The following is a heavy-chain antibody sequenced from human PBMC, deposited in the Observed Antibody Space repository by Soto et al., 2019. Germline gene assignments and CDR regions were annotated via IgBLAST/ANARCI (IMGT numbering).Heavy chain of an antibody. J-gene: IGHJ4*02. CDR1: GFTVSSNY. V-gene: IGHV3-53*01. D-gene: IGHD6-13*01. CDR2: IYSGGST. Sequence: GGSLRLSCAASGFTVSSNYMSWVRQAPGKGLEWVSVIYSGGSTYYADSVKGRFTISRDKSKNTLYLQMNSLRAEDTAVYYCARDLDGIAAANYWGQGTLVTVSS. CDR3: ARDLDGIAAANY.